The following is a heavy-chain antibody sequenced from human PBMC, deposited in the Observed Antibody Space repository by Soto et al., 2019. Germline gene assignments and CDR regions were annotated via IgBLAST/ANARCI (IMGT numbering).Heavy chain of an antibody. CDR2: INSDGRRT. V-gene: IGHV3-74*01. CDR1: GFTFSTYW. J-gene: IGHJ5*02. D-gene: IGHD1-26*01. CDR3: AIVATGSYAWFDP. Sequence: EVQLVESGGGLGQPGGSLRLSCAASGFTFSTYWMHWVRQAPGKGLVWVSRINSDGRRTNYADSVKGRFTTFRENAKNTVYLQLNSLTAEDTAVYYCAIVATGSYAWFDPWGQGTLVTVSS.